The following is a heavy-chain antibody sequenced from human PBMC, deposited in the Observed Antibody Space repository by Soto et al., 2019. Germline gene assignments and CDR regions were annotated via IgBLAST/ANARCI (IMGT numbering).Heavy chain of an antibody. V-gene: IGHV4-30-4*01. CDR1: GGSISSGDYY. CDR3: ARAMTGTGFDY. D-gene: IGHD1-7*01. CDR2: IYYSGST. J-gene: IGHJ4*02. Sequence: QVQLQESGPGLVKPSQTLSLTCTVSGGSISSGDYYWSWIRQPPGKGLEWIGHIYYSGSTYYNPSRQRRVTLSVDTSKNQFSLKLSSVTAADTAVYYCARAMTGTGFDYWGQGTLVTVSS.